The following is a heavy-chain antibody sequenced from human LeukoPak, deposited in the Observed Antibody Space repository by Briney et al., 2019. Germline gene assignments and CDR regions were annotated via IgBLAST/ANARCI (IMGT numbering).Heavy chain of an antibody. D-gene: IGHD4-17*01. CDR1: GYTFTRFY. CDR2: INPNGNTP. J-gene: IGHJ4*02. Sequence: GASVKVSCKASGYTFTRFYLYWLRQAPGQGLEWMGTINPNGNTPRYAQKFQGRVTMTKDTSTSTIYLELTSLRSEDTAVYYCARGSKYLTTVTYRIDYWGQGTLVTVSS. V-gene: IGHV1-46*01. CDR3: ARGSKYLTTVTYRIDY.